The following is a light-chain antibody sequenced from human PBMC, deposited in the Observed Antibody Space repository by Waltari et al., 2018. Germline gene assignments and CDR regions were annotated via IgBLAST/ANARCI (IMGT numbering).Light chain of an antibody. V-gene: IGKV3-20*01. CDR2: AAS. Sequence: EIVLTQSPGTLSLSPGERATLSCRASQSLSKYLAWYPQRPVHAPRLLIYAASSRATGIPDRFMGSGSGTDFSLTISRLESEDFAVYYCQNHERLPATFGQGTKVEIK. J-gene: IGKJ1*01. CDR1: QSLSKY. CDR3: QNHERLPAT.